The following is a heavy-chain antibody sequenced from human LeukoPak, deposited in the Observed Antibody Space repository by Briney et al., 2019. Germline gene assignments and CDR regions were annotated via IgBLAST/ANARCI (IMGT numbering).Heavy chain of an antibody. D-gene: IGHD1-1*01. J-gene: IGHJ4*02. V-gene: IGHV3-74*01. CDR1: GFTFSTYA. CDR3: SRSTVGERGRY. Sequence: GGSLRLSCAASGFTFSTYAMDWVRQAPGKGPVWVSSISSEGSDTRYADSVKGRFSISRDNAKNTLYLQMDSLRLEDTAMYFCSRSTVGERGRYWGQGTLVTVSS. CDR2: ISSEGSDT.